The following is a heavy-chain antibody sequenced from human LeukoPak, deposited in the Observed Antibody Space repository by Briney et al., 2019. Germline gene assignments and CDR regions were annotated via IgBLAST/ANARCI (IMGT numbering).Heavy chain of an antibody. V-gene: IGHV4-59*08. CDR2: IYYSGST. Sequence: SETLSLTCTVSGTSISTYYWTWIRQPPGKGLEWIGYIYYSGSTIYDPSLKSRVTISVDTSKKQFSLNLSSVTAADTAMYYCARAPGGGSYYNFLDYWGQGILVTVSS. D-gene: IGHD3-10*01. CDR3: ARAPGGGSYYNFLDY. J-gene: IGHJ4*02. CDR1: GTSISTYY.